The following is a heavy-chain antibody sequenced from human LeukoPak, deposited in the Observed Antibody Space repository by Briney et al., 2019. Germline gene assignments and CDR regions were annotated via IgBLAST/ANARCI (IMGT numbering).Heavy chain of an antibody. Sequence: SETLSLTCTVSSGSISTSNYYWGWVRQPPGKALEWIGNIFYSGSTYYNPSLKSRVTMSVDTSKNQFSLKLNSVTAADTAVYYCARIEGSFYYYYYMDVWGKGTTVTVSS. J-gene: IGHJ6*03. CDR3: ARIEGSFYYYYYMDV. CDR2: IFYSGST. D-gene: IGHD1-26*01. V-gene: IGHV4-39*07. CDR1: SGSISTSNYY.